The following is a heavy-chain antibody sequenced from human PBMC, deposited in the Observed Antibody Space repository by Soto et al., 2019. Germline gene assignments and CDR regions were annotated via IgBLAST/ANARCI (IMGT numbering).Heavy chain of an antibody. CDR3: ARGVAGSGFDL. V-gene: IGHV6-1*01. CDR2: TYYRSNWRH. J-gene: IGHJ4*02. CDR1: GDSVSSNTSA. Sequence: SQTLSLTFAISGDSVSSNTSAWNWIRSSPSRGLEWLGRTYYRSNWRHDYAVSVKSRITVNPDTSKNHFSLQLNSVTPDDTAVYYCARGVAGSGFDLWGQGPMVTV. D-gene: IGHD6-19*01.